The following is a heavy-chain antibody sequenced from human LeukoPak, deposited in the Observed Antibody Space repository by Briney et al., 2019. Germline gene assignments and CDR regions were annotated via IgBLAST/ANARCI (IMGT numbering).Heavy chain of an antibody. D-gene: IGHD4-23*01. CDR3: ARDYGGTENRGGNFDY. CDR1: GFTFSSSW. J-gene: IGHJ4*02. CDR2: IKSDGSNT. Sequence: GGSLRLSCAASGFTFSSSWMHWVRQAPGKGLVWVSRIKSDGSNTRYADSVKGRFTISRDNSKNMLYLQMNSLRAEDTAVYYCARDYGGTENRGGNFDYWGQGTLVTVSS. V-gene: IGHV3-74*01.